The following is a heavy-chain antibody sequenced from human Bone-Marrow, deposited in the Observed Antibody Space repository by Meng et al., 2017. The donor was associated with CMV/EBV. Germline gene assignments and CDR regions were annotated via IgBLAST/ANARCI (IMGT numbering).Heavy chain of an antibody. CDR3: TRDIGYYYGTSGYLIYFQL. CDR1: FSGFN. V-gene: IGHV3-21*01. D-gene: IGHD3-22*01. CDR2: ISSGSENI. J-gene: IGHJ1*01. Sequence: FSGFNMNWVRQAPGKGLEWVSSISSGSENIYYADSVKSRFTISRDNANSSLFLQMNSLTPEDTAVYYCTRDIGYYYGTSGYLIYFQLWGQGTLVTVSS.